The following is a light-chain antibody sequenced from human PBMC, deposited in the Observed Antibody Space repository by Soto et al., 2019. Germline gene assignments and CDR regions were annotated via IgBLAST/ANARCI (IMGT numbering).Light chain of an antibody. CDR2: DTS. J-gene: IGKJ4*01. Sequence: LSVSPGERVTLSCRASQSVSNYLIWYQQKPGLAPRLLIHDTSNRATGIPARFSGSGSGTDFTLTISSLEPEDFAVYYCQQRADWPLTFGGGTKVEIK. V-gene: IGKV3-11*01. CDR1: QSVSNY. CDR3: QQRADWPLT.